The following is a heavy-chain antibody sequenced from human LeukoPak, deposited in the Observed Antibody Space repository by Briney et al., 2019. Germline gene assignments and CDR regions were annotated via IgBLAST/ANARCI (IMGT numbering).Heavy chain of an antibody. D-gene: IGHD2/OR15-2a*01. J-gene: IGHJ4*02. Sequence: SGGSLRLSCAASGFTFSTYAMHWVRQAPGKGLEYVSAITTNGGSTYYANYVKGRFTISRDNSKNTLYLQMGSLRAEDMAVYYCARGYVLLDYWGQGTLVTVSS. CDR1: GFTFSTYA. V-gene: IGHV3-64*01. CDR3: ARGYVLLDY. CDR2: ITTNGGST.